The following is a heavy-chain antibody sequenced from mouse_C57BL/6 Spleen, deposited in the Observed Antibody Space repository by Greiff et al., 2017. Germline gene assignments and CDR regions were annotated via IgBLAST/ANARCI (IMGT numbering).Heavy chain of an antibody. CDR2: ISGGGGNT. CDR3: ARLQLGLGFAY. Sequence: EVMLVESGGGLVKPGGSLKLSCAASGFTFSSYTMSWVRQTPEKRLEWVATISGGGGNTYYPDSVKGRFTISRDNAKNTLYLQMSSLRSEDTALYYCARLQLGLGFAYWGQGTLVTVSA. CDR1: GFTFSSYT. V-gene: IGHV5-9*01. J-gene: IGHJ3*01. D-gene: IGHD4-1*02.